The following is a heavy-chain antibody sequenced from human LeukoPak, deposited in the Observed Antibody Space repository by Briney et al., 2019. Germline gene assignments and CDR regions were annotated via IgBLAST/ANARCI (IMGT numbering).Heavy chain of an antibody. V-gene: IGHV4-59*01. D-gene: IGHD6-13*01. CDR2: IYYSGST. J-gene: IGHJ4*02. CDR1: GGSISSYY. Sequence: TASETLSLTCTVSGGSISSYYWSWIRQPPGKGLEWIGYIYYSGSTNYNPSLKSRVTISVDTSKNQFSLKLSSVTAADTAVYYCARGEAAAVCDYWGQGTLVTVSP. CDR3: ARGEAAAVCDY.